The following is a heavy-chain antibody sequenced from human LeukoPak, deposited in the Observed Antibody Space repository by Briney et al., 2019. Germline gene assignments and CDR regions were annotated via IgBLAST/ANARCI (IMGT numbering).Heavy chain of an antibody. J-gene: IGHJ4*02. Sequence: PSQTLSLACTVSGGSISSGSYYWSWIRQPAGKGLEWIGRIYTSGSTNYNPSLKSRVTISVDTSKNQFSLKLSSVTAADTAVYYCASRDSGYELDYWGQGTLVTVSS. CDR3: ASRDSGYELDY. V-gene: IGHV4-61*02. D-gene: IGHD5-12*01. CDR1: GGSISSGSYY. CDR2: IYTSGST.